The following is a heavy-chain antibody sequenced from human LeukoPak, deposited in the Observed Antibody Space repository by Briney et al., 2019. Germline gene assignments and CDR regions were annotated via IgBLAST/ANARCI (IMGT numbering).Heavy chain of an antibody. CDR3: ARGGASSKFFDF. Sequence: SETLSLTCSVSGVSISGSYWSWIRQPPGKGLEWIGYIYYSGTTKYNPSLESRVTMSVDTSKNQFFLKVNSVIATDTAVYYCARGGASSKFFDFWGQGTLVTVSS. J-gene: IGHJ3*01. CDR1: GVSISGSY. D-gene: IGHD6-13*01. CDR2: IYYSGTT. V-gene: IGHV4-59*01.